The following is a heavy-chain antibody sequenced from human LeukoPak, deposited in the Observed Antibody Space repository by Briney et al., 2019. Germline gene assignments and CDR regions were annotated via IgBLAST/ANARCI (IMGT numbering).Heavy chain of an antibody. Sequence: GGSLRLSCAASGFTFSTDSVTWVRQAPGKVLEWVSYISSSSSTIYNAASVKGRFATSRDNAKNSLYLQMSSLRAEDTAVYYCARDSPPDIWGQGTMVTVSS. CDR2: ISSSSSTI. J-gene: IGHJ3*02. CDR1: GFTFSTDS. CDR3: ARDSPPDI. V-gene: IGHV3-48*01.